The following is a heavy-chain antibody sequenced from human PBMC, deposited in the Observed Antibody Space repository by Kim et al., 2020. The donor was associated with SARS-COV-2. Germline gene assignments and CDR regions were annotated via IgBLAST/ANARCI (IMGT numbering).Heavy chain of an antibody. CDR3: ARDRLALRAYYYGMDV. Sequence: GGSLRLSCAASEFTFSSYGMHWVRQAPGKGLEWVAVISYDGSNKYYADSVKGRFTISRDNSKNTLYLQMNSLRAEDTAVYYCARDRLALRAYYYGMDVWGQGTTVTVSS. CDR2: ISYDGSNK. CDR1: EFTFSSYG. J-gene: IGHJ6*02. D-gene: IGHD3-16*02. V-gene: IGHV3-33*05.